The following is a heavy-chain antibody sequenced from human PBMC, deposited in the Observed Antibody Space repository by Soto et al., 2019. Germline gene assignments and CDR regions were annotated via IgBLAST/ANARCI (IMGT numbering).Heavy chain of an antibody. CDR3: ASLGYCSSTSCLGIDY. CDR1: GFTFSSYA. V-gene: IGHV3-30-3*01. D-gene: IGHD2-2*01. J-gene: IGHJ4*02. Sequence: QVQLVESGGGVVQPGRSLRLSCAASGFTFSSYAMHWVRQAPGKGLEWVAVISYDGSNKYYADSVKGRFTISRDNSKNTLYLQMNSLRAEDTAVYYCASLGYCSSTSCLGIDYWGQGTLVTVSS. CDR2: ISYDGSNK.